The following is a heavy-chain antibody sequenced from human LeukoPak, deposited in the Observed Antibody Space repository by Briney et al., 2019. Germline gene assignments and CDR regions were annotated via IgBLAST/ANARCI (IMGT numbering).Heavy chain of an antibody. Sequence: GGSLRLSCAASGFTFDDYAMHWVRQAPGKGLEWVSGISWNSGSIGYADSVKGRFTISRDNAKNSLYLQMNSLRAEDTALYYCAKGGSGYYPSLDYWGQGTLVTVSS. V-gene: IGHV3-9*01. J-gene: IGHJ4*02. D-gene: IGHD3-3*01. CDR3: AKGGSGYYPSLDY. CDR2: ISWNSGSI. CDR1: GFTFDDYA.